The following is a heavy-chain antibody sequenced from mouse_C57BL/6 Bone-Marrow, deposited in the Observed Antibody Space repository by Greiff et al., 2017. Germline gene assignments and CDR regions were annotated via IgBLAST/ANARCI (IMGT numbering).Heavy chain of an antibody. D-gene: IGHD1-1*01. CDR1: GYAFSSSW. CDR3: AREENYYGSSYVWYFDV. J-gene: IGHJ1*03. Sequence: VQLQQSGPELVKPGASVKISCKASGYAFSSSWMNWVKQRPGKGLEWIGRIYPGDGDTNYNGKFKGKATLTADKSSSTAYMQLSSLTSEDSAVYFCAREENYYGSSYVWYFDVWGTGTTVTVSS. V-gene: IGHV1-82*01. CDR2: IYPGDGDT.